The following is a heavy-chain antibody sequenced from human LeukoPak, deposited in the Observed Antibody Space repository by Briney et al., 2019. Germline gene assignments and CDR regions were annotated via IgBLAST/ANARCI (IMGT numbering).Heavy chain of an antibody. CDR1: GGSISSYY. CDR2: IYYSGTT. J-gene: IGHJ4*02. D-gene: IGHD6-13*01. CDR3: ARGVYIAAAQYGY. V-gene: IGHV4-59*01. Sequence: PSETLSLTCTVSGGSISSYYWSWIRQPPGKGLEWIGYIYYSGTTNYNPSLKSRITISVDTSKNQFSLKLSSVTAADTAVYYCARGVYIAAAQYGYWGQGTLVTVSS.